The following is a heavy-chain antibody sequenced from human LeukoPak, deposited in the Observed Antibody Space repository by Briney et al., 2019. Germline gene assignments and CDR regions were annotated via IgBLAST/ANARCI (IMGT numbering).Heavy chain of an antibody. CDR1: GFTFSSYW. CDR3: ARDRWIQLWSDYYYYGMDV. Sequence: PGGSLRLSCAASGFTFSSYWMHWVRQAPGKGLVWVSRINSDGSSTSYADSVKGRSTISRDNAKNTLYLQMNSLRAEDTAVYYCARDRWIQLWSDYYYYGMDVWGQGTTVTVSS. CDR2: INSDGSST. V-gene: IGHV3-74*01. D-gene: IGHD5-18*01. J-gene: IGHJ6*02.